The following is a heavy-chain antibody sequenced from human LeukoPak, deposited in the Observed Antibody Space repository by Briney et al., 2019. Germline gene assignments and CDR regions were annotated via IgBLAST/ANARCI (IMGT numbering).Heavy chain of an antibody. J-gene: IGHJ6*03. Sequence: SVKVSCKASGGTFSSYAISWVRQAPGQGLEWMGGIIPIFGTANYAQKFQGRVTITADESTSTAYMELSSLRSEDTAVYYCARSRWVPAANYYYYYYYMDVWGKGTTVTVSS. CDR1: GGTFSSYA. CDR2: IIPIFGTA. V-gene: IGHV1-69*01. D-gene: IGHD2-2*01. CDR3: ARSRWVPAANYYYYYYYMDV.